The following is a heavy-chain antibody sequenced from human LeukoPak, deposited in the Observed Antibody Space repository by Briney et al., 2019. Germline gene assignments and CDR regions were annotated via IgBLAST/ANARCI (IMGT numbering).Heavy chain of an antibody. CDR1: GFTFSSYS. V-gene: IGHV3-21*01. CDR3: ARCEVYGSGSYCYMDV. J-gene: IGHJ6*03. D-gene: IGHD3-10*01. CDR2: ISSSSYI. Sequence: GGSLRLSWAASGFTFSSYSMNWVRQAPGKGLEWVSSISSSSYIYYADSVKGRFTISRDNAKNSLYLQMNSLRAEDTAVYYCARCEVYGSGSYCYMDVWGKGTTVTVSS.